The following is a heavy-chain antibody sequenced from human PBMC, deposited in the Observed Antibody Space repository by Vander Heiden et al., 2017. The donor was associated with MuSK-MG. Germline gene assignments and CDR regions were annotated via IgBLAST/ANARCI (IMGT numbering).Heavy chain of an antibody. CDR1: GFTFSSRW. Sequence: EVQLVQSGGRLAQPGWSLRLSCAASGFTFSSRWMHWVRQTPGKGLVWVSHSNSEGSSTTYADSVKGRVTISRDNAKTTVFLQMDSLRTNNTSVYYCARDAHYAWDVWVQGTTGTVSS. V-gene: IGHV3-74*01. J-gene: IGHJ6*02. CDR3: ARDAHYAWDV. CDR2: SNSEGSST.